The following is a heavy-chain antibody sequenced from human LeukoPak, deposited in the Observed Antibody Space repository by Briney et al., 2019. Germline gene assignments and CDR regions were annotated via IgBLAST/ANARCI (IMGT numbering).Heavy chain of an antibody. J-gene: IGHJ4*02. V-gene: IGHV1-69*05. CDR1: RGTFSSYA. CDR3: ARERDSSPYFDY. CDR2: IIPIFGTA. D-gene: IGHD6-6*01. Sequence: SVKVSCNASRGTFSSYAISWVRQAPGQGLEWMGGIIPIFGTANYAQKFQGRVTITTDESTSTAYMELSSLRSEDTAVYYCARERDSSPYFDYWGQGTLVTVSS.